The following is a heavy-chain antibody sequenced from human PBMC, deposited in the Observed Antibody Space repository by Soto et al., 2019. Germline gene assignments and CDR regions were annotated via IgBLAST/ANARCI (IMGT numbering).Heavy chain of an antibody. J-gene: IGHJ5*02. V-gene: IGHV3-23*01. D-gene: IGHD4-17*01. CDR2: FSGTGGYT. CDR1: GFTVSSNYA. Sequence: GGSLRLSCAASGFTVSSNYAMSWVRQAPGKGLEWVSTFSGTGGYTYYTDSVKGRFTISRDESENTLFLHMNSLRAADTAVYYCARGQRALITYGPFDPWGQGTLVTVSS. CDR3: ARGQRALITYGPFDP.